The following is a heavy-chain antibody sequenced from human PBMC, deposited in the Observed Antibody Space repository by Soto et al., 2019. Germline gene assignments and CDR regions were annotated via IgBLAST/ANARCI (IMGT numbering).Heavy chain of an antibody. CDR2: ISYSGST. Sequence: QVQLQESGPGLVKPSETLSLTCTVSGGSMSSHYWTWLRQPPGKGLEWIGYISYSGSTYYNPPLKSRVTISADTSRNQFSLKLSSVIAADTAVYYCARADPDASVGYWGQGTLVTVSS. V-gene: IGHV4-59*11. CDR1: GGSMSSHY. J-gene: IGHJ4*02. CDR3: ARADPDASVGY. D-gene: IGHD3-16*01.